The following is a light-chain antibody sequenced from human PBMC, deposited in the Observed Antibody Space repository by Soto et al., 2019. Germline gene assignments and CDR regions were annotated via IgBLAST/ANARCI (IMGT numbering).Light chain of an antibody. CDR3: QQYGYSPYT. Sequence: EIVLTQSPGTLSLSPGERATLSCRASRSVTSRYLAWYQQKPGQAPRLLIYGTSSRATGIPDRFSGSGSGTDFTLTISRLEPEDVAVYCCQQYGYSPYTFGQGTDLEIK. CDR1: RSVTSRY. CDR2: GTS. J-gene: IGKJ2*01. V-gene: IGKV3-20*01.